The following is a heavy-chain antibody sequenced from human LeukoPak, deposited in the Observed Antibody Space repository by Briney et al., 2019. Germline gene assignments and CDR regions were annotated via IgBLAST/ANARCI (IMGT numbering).Heavy chain of an antibody. CDR3: ARGLGYGGYYYYYYYGMDV. V-gene: IGHV4-39*01. J-gene: IGHJ6*02. CDR1: GGSVSSSSYY. D-gene: IGHD5-12*01. CDR2: IYYSGST. Sequence: SETLSLTCTVSGGSVSSSSYYWGWIRQPPGKGLEWIGSIYYSGSTYYNPSLKSRVTISVDTSKNQFSLKLSSVTAADTAVYYCARGLGYGGYYYYYYYGMDVWGQGTTVTVSS.